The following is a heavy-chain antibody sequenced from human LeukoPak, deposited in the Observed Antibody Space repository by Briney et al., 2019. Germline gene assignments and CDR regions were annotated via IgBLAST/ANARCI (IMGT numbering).Heavy chain of an antibody. CDR3: ARRTYYYGSGSYTFDY. CDR2: IYYSGST. J-gene: IGHJ4*02. Sequence: PSETLSLTCTVSGGSISSYYWSWIRQPPGKGLEWIGYIYYSGSTNYNPSLKSRVTISIDTSKNQFSLKLSSVTAADTAVYYCARRTYYYGSGSYTFDYWGQGTLVTVSS. CDR1: GGSISSYY. D-gene: IGHD3-10*01. V-gene: IGHV4-59*12.